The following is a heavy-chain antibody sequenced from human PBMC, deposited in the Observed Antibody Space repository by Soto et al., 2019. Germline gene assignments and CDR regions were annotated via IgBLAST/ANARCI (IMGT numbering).Heavy chain of an antibody. V-gene: IGHV4-30-2*01. CDR2: IYHSGST. CDR3: ARSTGRGAFDI. Sequence: QLQLQESGSGLVKSSQTQSLTCAVAGGTISRGGYSWSWIRQPPGKGLEWIGYIYHSGSTYYNPSLKSRVTISVDRSKNQFSLKLSSVTAADTAVYYCARSTGRGAFDIWGQGTMVTVSS. J-gene: IGHJ3*02. D-gene: IGHD4-17*01. CDR1: GGTISRGGYS.